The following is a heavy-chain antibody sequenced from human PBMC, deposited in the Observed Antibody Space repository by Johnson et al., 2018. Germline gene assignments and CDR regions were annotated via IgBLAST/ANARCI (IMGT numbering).Heavy chain of an antibody. CDR1: GGSISSYY. D-gene: IGHD6-6*01. V-gene: IGHV4-59*01. CDR2: IYYSGST. Sequence: QVQLQESGPGLVKPSETLSLTCTVSGGSISSYYWSWIRQPPGKGLEWIGYIYYSGSTNYNPSLKSGVPISVHTSKNQFSLKLSPVPAADTAVYYWARGYQSSSSLGAFDIGGQGTMVTVSS. J-gene: IGHJ3*02. CDR3: ARGYQSSSSLGAFDI.